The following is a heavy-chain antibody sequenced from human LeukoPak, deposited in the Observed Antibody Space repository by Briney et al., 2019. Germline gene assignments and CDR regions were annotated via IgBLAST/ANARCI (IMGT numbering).Heavy chain of an antibody. Sequence: SETLSLACTVSGGSISSYYCSWIRQPPGKGLEWIGYIYYSGSTNYNPSLKSRVTISVDTSKNQFSLKLSSVTAADTAVYYCARGGGSIGSWDYFDYWGQGTLVTVSS. D-gene: IGHD6-19*01. V-gene: IGHV4-59*01. CDR1: GGSISSYY. CDR2: IYYSGST. CDR3: ARGGGSIGSWDYFDY. J-gene: IGHJ4*02.